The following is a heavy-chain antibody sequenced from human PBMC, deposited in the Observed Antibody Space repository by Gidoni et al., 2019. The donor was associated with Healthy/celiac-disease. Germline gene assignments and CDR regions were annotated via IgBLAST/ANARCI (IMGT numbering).Heavy chain of an antibody. CDR1: GGTCSSYA. D-gene: IGHD2-15*01. V-gene: IGHV1-69*04. CDR2: IFTVLSLA. J-gene: IGHJ3*02. Sequence: QVQRVQSGAEVKKPGPSVKASCKASGGTCSSYASSWVRQAPGQGLEWMGRIFTVLSLAIYTQKFQRRVTITADKSTSTAYMGLSSLRSEDTAVYYCARDPSYCSGGSCYVLAFDIWGQGTMVTVSS. CDR3: ARDPSYCSGGSCYVLAFDI.